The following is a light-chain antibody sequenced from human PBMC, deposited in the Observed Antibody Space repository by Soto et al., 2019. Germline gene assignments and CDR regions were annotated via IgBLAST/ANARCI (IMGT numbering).Light chain of an antibody. Sequence: EIVLTQSPATLSLSPGERATLSCRASQSLSSYLAWYQQKPGQAPRLLIYDASNRAAGIPARFSGSGSGTDFTLTISSLEPEDFAVYYCQQRSNWPTFGQGTKLE. CDR2: DAS. CDR3: QQRSNWPT. V-gene: IGKV3-11*01. CDR1: QSLSSY. J-gene: IGKJ2*01.